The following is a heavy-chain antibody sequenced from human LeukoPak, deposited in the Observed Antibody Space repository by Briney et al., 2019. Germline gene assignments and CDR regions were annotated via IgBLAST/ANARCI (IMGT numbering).Heavy chain of an antibody. J-gene: IGHJ4*02. CDR2: ISASGGST. CDR3: AKGSYYDSSGSFYFDY. D-gene: IGHD3-22*01. V-gene: IGHV3-23*01. CDR1: GFTFSSSA. Sequence: GGSLRLSCAASGFTFSSSAMSWVRQVPGKGLEWVSGISASGGSTSYADSVRGRFTISRDNSKNTLYVQVNSLGTEDTAAYYCAKGSYYDSSGSFYFDYWGQGTLVTVSS.